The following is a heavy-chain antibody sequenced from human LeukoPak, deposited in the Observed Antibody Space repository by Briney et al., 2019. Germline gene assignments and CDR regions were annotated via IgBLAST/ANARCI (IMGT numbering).Heavy chain of an antibody. CDR1: GFTFSSYG. CDR2: ISYDGSNK. V-gene: IGHV3-30*18. Sequence: GGSLRLSCAASGFTFSSYGMHWVRQAPGKGLEWVAVISYDGSNKYYADSVKGRFTISRDNSKNTLYLQMNSLRAEDTAVYYCAKGLFVGALDYWGQGTPVTVSS. J-gene: IGHJ4*02. CDR3: AKGLFVGALDY. D-gene: IGHD1-26*01.